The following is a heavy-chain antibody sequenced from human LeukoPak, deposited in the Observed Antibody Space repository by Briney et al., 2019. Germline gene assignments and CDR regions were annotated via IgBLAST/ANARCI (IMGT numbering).Heavy chain of an antibody. D-gene: IGHD6-6*01. V-gene: IGHV4-4*07. CDR2: IYTSGST. J-gene: IGHJ4*02. CDR1: GGSISSYY. Sequence: SETLSLTWTVSGGSISSYYWSWIRQPAGKGLEWIGRIYTSGSTNYNPSLKSRVTMSVDTSKNQFSLKLSSVTAADTAVYYCARDSAYSSSYDYWGQETLVTVSS. CDR3: ARDSAYSSSYDY.